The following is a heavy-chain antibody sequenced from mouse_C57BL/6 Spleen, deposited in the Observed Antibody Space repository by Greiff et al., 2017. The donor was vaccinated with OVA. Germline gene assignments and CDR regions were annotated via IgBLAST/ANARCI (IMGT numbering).Heavy chain of an antibody. D-gene: IGHD1-1*01. CDR2: IDPNSGGT. Sequence: QVQLQQPGAELVKPGASVKLSCKASGYTFTSYWMHWVKQRPGRGLEWIGRIDPNSGGTKYNEKFKSKATLTVDKPSSTAYMQLSSLTSEDSAVFYCARAPPLWPGSSYAMDYWGQGTSVTVSS. CDR3: ARAPPLWPGSSYAMDY. CDR1: GYTFTSYW. J-gene: IGHJ4*01. V-gene: IGHV1-72*01.